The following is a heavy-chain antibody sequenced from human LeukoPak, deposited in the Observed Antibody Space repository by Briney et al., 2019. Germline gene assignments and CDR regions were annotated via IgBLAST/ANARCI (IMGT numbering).Heavy chain of an antibody. CDR2: ISAYNGNT. CDR1: GYTFTSYG. J-gene: IGHJ6*02. Sequence: ASVKVSCKASGYTFTSYGISWVRQAPGQGLAWMGWISAYNGNTNYAQKLQGRVTMTTDTSTSTAYMELGSLRSDDTAVYYCARGSMVRGVYYYYGMDVWGQGTTVTVSS. CDR3: ARGSMVRGVYYYYGMDV. D-gene: IGHD3-10*01. V-gene: IGHV1-18*01.